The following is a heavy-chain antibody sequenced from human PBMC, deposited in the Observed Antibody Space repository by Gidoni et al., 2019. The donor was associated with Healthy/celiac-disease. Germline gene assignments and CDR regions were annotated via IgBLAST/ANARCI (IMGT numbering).Heavy chain of an antibody. Sequence: EVQLVESGGGLVQPGRSLRTSCTASGFTFGDYAMSWVRQAPGKGLEWVGFIRSKAYGGTTEYAASVKGRFTISRDDSKSIAYLQMNSLKTEDTAVYYCTRAIGSGSYYKYYYYGMDVWGQGTTVTVSS. D-gene: IGHD3-10*01. CDR2: IRSKAYGGTT. V-gene: IGHV3-49*04. CDR1: GFTFGDYA. J-gene: IGHJ6*02. CDR3: TRAIGSGSYYKYYYYGMDV.